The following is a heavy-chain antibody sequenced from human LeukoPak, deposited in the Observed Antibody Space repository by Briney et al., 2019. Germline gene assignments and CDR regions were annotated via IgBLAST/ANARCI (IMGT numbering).Heavy chain of an antibody. Sequence: GASVKVSCKASGYTFTSYYMHWVRQAPGQGLEWMGIINPSGGSTSYAQKFQGRVTMTRDTSTSTVYMELSSLRSEDTAVYYCASYCSSTSCYKKGFDYWGQGTLVTVSS. V-gene: IGHV1-46*01. CDR3: ASYCSSTSCYKKGFDY. CDR2: INPSGGST. D-gene: IGHD2-2*02. CDR1: GYTFTSYY. J-gene: IGHJ4*02.